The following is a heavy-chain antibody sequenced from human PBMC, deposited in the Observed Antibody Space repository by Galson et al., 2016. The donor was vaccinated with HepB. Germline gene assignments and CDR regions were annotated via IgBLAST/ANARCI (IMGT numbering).Heavy chain of an antibody. J-gene: IGHJ4*02. Sequence: SLRLSCAVSGFTLTNYGIHWVRQAPGKGPEWVAVISYDGSNKYYADSVKGRFTISRDNPKNTLYLQMSSLRAEDTAVYYCARERWNSYWGQGTLVTVSS. V-gene: IGHV3-30*03. CDR1: GFTLTNYG. CDR3: ARERWNSY. CDR2: ISYDGSNK. D-gene: IGHD1-7*01.